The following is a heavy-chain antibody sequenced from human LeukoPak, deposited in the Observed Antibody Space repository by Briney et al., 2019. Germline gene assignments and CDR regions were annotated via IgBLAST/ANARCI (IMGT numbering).Heavy chain of an antibody. CDR3: ASSMVTTDAFDI. V-gene: IGHV4-59*01. J-gene: IGHJ3*02. CDR2: IYYSGST. D-gene: IGHD3-10*01. Sequence: PSETLSLTCTVSGGSISSYYSSWIRQPPGKGLEWIGYIYYSGSTNYNPSLKSRVTISVDTSKNQFSLKLSSVTAADTAVYYCASSMVTTDAFDIWSQGTMVTVSS. CDR1: GGSISSYY.